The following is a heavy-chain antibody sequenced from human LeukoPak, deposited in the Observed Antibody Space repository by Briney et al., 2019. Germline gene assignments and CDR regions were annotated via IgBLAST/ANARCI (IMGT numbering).Heavy chain of an antibody. CDR2: ISSSSSYI. V-gene: IGHV3-21*01. CDR1: GFTFSSYS. Sequence: GGSLRLSCAASGFTFSSYSMSWVRQAPGKGLEWVSSISSSSSYIYYADSVKGRFTISRDNAKNSLYLQMNSLRAEDTAVYYCARLTYYDYVWGSYREKGYFDYWGQGTLVTVSS. J-gene: IGHJ4*02. D-gene: IGHD3-16*02. CDR3: ARLTYYDYVWGSYREKGYFDY.